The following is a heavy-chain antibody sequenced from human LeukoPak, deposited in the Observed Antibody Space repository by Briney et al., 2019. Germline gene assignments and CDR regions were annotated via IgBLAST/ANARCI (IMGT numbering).Heavy chain of an antibody. D-gene: IGHD1-26*01. CDR2: IYHSGSA. J-gene: IGHJ4*02. V-gene: IGHV4-4*02. CDR1: GGSISSSNW. Sequence: SGTLSLTCAVSGGSISSSNWWSWVRQPPVKGLEWIGEIYHSGSANYNPSLKSRVTISVDKSKNQFSLKLSSVTAADTAVYYCARLKMGATGFDYWGQGTLVTVSS. CDR3: ARLKMGATGFDY.